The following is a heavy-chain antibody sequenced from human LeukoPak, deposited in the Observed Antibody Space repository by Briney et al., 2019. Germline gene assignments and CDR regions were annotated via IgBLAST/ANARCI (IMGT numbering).Heavy chain of an antibody. D-gene: IGHD3-10*01. CDR1: GFTFSNHA. Sequence: GGSLRLSCAASGFTFSNHAMTWVRQAPGKGLEWVSSISNSGGSTYYADSVKGRFTISRDNSKNTLFLQMNSLRAEDTAVYFCAKEPTYFYGSGSFSHYFDYWGPGTLVTASS. CDR2: ISNSGGST. V-gene: IGHV3-23*01. CDR3: AKEPTYFYGSGSFSHYFDY. J-gene: IGHJ4*02.